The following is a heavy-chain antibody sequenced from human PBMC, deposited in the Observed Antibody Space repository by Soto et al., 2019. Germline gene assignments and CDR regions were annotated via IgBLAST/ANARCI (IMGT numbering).Heavy chain of an antibody. CDR3: GRVVEGATRHTDLDS. CDR2: VYYSGGA. V-gene: IGHV4-39*01. Sequence: SETLSLTCTVSGVSIHNSHSFWGWIRQPPGKGLEFIGTVYYSGGAHYNSSPKSRVTISVDTANNQVSLRMRSLTAADTAVYYCGRVVEGATRHTDLDSWGQGTLVTVS. J-gene: IGHJ5*01. D-gene: IGHD2-21*01. CDR1: GVSIHNSHSF.